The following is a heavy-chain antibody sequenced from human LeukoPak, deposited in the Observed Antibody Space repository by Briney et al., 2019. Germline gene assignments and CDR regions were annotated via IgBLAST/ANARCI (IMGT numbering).Heavy chain of an antibody. CDR2: ISSSGGDT. J-gene: IGHJ4*02. CDR3: AKAPPYTKYFES. Sequence: GGSLRLSCAASGFSFSSYAMSWVRQAPGKGLDWVSTISSSGGDTFYADSVKGRFTISRDNSKNTLCLQMNSLRAEDTAVYYCAKAPPYTKYFESWGQGTLVTVSS. V-gene: IGHV3-23*01. CDR1: GFSFSSYA. D-gene: IGHD2-8*01.